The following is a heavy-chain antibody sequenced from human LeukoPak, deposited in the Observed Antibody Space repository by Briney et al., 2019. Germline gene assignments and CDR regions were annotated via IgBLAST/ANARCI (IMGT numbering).Heavy chain of an antibody. CDR3: VWSSTWDKRFYLDQ. J-gene: IGHJ4*02. CDR1: GFTFNLAW. D-gene: IGHD6-6*01. V-gene: IGHV3-15*04. CDR2: IAVTPDGPAT. Sequence: GGSLRLSCAASGFTFNLAWMSWVRQTPGKGLQWVARIAVTPDGPATDYATPVRGRFTISRDDSRNMVYLQMSSLRTDDTAAYYFVWSSTWDKRFYLDQWGQGTLVTVSS.